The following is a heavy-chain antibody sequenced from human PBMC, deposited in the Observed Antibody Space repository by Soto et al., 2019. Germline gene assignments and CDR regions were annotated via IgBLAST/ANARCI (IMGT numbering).Heavy chain of an antibody. CDR3: ARGNALDV. CDR1: GDSVSSAITS. J-gene: IGHJ3*01. V-gene: IGHV6-1*01. D-gene: IGHD3-10*01. CDR2: TYYRSKWFH. Sequence: SQTLSLTCAISGDSVSSAITSWNWIRQSPSRGIEWLGRTYYRSKWFHDYAASVKSRITINPDTSKNQFSLELNSMTPEDTAVYYCARGNALDVWGQGTVVTVSS.